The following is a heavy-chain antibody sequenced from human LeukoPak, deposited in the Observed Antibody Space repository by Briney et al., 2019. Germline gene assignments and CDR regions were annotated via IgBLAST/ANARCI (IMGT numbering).Heavy chain of an antibody. J-gene: IGHJ4*02. V-gene: IGHV3-74*01. CDR2: INPDGSSI. D-gene: IGHD3-10*01. Sequence: GGSLRLSCRVSGFIFSNYWMHWVRQSPGKGLVWVSRINPDGSSISYVDSVKGRFTSSRDNAKNTVYLQMSSLRVDDTGVYYCARDSADVSYWGPGTLVTVSS. CDR3: ARDSADVSY. CDR1: GFIFSNYW.